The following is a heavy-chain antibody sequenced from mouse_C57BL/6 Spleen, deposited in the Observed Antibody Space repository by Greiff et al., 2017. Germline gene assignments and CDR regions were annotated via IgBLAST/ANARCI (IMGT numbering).Heavy chain of an antibody. D-gene: IGHD2-4*01. V-gene: IGHV5-4*01. CDR2: ISDGGSYT. Sequence: EVMLVESGGGLVKPGGSLKLSCAASGFTFSSYAMSWVRQTPEKRLEWVATISDGGSYTYYPDNVKGRFTISRDNAKNNLYLQMSHLKSEDTAMYYCAREDYDYDFDYWGQGTTLTVSS. CDR1: GFTFSSYA. J-gene: IGHJ2*01. CDR3: AREDYDYDFDY.